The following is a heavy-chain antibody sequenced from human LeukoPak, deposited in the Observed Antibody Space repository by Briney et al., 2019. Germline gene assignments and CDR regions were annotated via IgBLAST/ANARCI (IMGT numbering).Heavy chain of an antibody. J-gene: IGHJ4*02. CDR3: ASDGLSAYFDY. V-gene: IGHV4-59*01. D-gene: IGHD3-16*01. CDR2: IYYSGST. Sequence: SETLSLTCTVSGGSISSYYWSWIRQPPGKGLEWIGYIYYSGSTNYNPSLKSRVTISVDTSKNQFSLKLSSVTAADTALYYCASDGLSAYFDYWGQGTLVTVSS. CDR1: GGSISSYY.